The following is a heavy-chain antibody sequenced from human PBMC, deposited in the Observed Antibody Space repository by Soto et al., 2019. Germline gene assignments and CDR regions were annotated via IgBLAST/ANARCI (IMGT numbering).Heavy chain of an antibody. CDR2: IIPISDTT. J-gene: IGHJ6*02. D-gene: IGHD2-2*01. Sequence: QVQLVQSGAEVKKPGSSVNVSCKASGGTFSSYAISWVRQAPGQGLEWMGGIIPISDTTHYAQKFQGRVTITADESTSTAYMELSSLRSEDTAVYYCARSQGSSTSLEIYYYYYYGLDVWGQGTTVTVS. CDR3: ARSQGSSTSLEIYYYYYYGLDV. CDR1: GGTFSSYA. V-gene: IGHV1-69*01.